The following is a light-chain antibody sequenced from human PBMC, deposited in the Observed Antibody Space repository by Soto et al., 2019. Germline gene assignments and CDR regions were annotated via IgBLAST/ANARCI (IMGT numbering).Light chain of an antibody. Sequence: QSALTQPASVSGSPGQSFTISCSGTSSDIGSYDHVAWYQQFPGKSPKLIIYAVSDRPSGVSDRFSGSKSGISASLTISGLQTEDEADYYCISYTDRQSYLFGTGTKLTVL. CDR1: SSDIGSYDH. CDR2: AVS. V-gene: IGLV2-14*03. CDR3: ISYTDRQSYL. J-gene: IGLJ1*01.